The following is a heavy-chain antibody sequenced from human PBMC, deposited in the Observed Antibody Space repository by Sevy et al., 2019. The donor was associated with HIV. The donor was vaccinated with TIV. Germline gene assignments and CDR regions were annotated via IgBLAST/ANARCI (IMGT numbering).Heavy chain of an antibody. J-gene: IGHJ4*02. D-gene: IGHD3-22*01. CDR3: ATTKDYYDSSAYPSDY. V-gene: IGHV1-24*01. Sequence: ASVKVSCKVSGNTLTEFAMHWVRQAPGKGLEWMGTFDPEDDQTIYAQNFQDRVTMTEDTSTDTAFMELSDLRSDDTAVYYCATTKDYYDSSAYPSDYWGQGTLVTVSS. CDR1: GNTLTEFA. CDR2: FDPEDDQT.